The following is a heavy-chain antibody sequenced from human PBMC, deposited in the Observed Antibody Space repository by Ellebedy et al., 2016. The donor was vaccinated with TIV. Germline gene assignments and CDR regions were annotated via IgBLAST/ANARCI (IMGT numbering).Heavy chain of an antibody. CDR2: INQDGSDE. CDR1: GFLFRGSW. Sequence: GESLKISCAASGFLFRGSWMTWVRQAPGKGLEWVANINQDGSDEYYVDYVKGRFTISRDNAKNSPYLQMNSLRAEDKAMYYCARDVAPVGKVTFDCWGQGTLVTVSS. CDR3: ARDVAPVGKVTFDC. J-gene: IGHJ4*02. V-gene: IGHV3-7*03. D-gene: IGHD6-13*01.